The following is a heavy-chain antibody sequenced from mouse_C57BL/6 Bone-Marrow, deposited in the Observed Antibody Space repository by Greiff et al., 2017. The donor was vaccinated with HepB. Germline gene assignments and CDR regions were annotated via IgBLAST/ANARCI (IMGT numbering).Heavy chain of an antibody. J-gene: IGHJ2*01. V-gene: IGHV1-61*01. Sequence: QVQLQQPGAELVRPGSSVKLYCKASGYTFTSYWTDWVKQRPGQGHEWIGNIYPSDSETHYNQKFKDKATLTVDKSSSTAYMQLSSLTSEDSAVYYCAIYDGYYAPFDYWGQGTTLTVSS. D-gene: IGHD2-3*01. CDR3: AIYDGYYAPFDY. CDR1: GYTFTSYW. CDR2: IYPSDSET.